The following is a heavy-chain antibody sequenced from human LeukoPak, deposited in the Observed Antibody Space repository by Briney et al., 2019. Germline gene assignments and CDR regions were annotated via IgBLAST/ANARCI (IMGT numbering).Heavy chain of an antibody. CDR3: ARDQGNSYGLSSPYY. D-gene: IGHD5-18*01. J-gene: IGHJ4*02. Sequence: GGSLRLSCAASGFDFSTYAINWVRQAPGKGLEWVSSISTMSNYIFYGDSVKGRFTISRDNAKNSVYLQMNSLRAEDTAVYYCARDQGNSYGLSSPYYWGQGTLVTVSS. CDR1: GFDFSTYA. CDR2: ISTMSNYI. V-gene: IGHV3-21*01.